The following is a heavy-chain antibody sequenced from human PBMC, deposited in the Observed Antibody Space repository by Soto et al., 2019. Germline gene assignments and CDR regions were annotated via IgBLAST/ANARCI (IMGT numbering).Heavy chain of an antibody. D-gene: IGHD3-10*01. Sequence: GSVRLSCAASGFSFIKYAMSWVRQAPGKGLEWVSGLSGSGGSTSSADSVKGRFAISRDNSRNTLYLQMNSLRDGDTAIYYCARGFSAGKGSPPDYWGQGTLVTVSS. CDR3: ARGFSAGKGSPPDY. CDR2: LSGSGGST. V-gene: IGHV3-23*01. CDR1: GFSFIKYA. J-gene: IGHJ4*02.